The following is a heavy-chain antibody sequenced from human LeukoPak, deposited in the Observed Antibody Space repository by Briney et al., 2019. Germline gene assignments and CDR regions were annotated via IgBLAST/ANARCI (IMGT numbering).Heavy chain of an antibody. V-gene: IGHV1-18*04. CDR1: GYTFTSYG. J-gene: IGHJ4*02. CDR2: ISAYNGST. D-gene: IGHD6-19*01. Sequence: ASVKVSCKASGYTFTSYGISWVRQAPGQGLEWMGWISAYNGSTNYAQKLQGRVTMTTDTSTSTAYMELRSLRSDDTAVYYCARDRSSGWSEIIDCWGQGTLVTVSS. CDR3: ARDRSSGWSEIIDC.